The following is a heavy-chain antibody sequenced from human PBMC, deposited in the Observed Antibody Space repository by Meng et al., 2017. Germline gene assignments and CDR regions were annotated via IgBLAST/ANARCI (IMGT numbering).Heavy chain of an antibody. V-gene: IGHV3-7*01. J-gene: IGHJ4*02. CDR3: ARTRAYCGGDCYSFFDY. Sequence: GESLKISCAASGFTFSSYWMSWVRQAPGKGLEWVANIKQDGSEKYYVYSVKGRYTNSRDNAKNSLYLQMNSLRAEDTAVYYCARTRAYCGGDCYSFFDYWGQGTLVTVSS. D-gene: IGHD2-21*02. CDR2: IKQDGSEK. CDR1: GFTFSSYW.